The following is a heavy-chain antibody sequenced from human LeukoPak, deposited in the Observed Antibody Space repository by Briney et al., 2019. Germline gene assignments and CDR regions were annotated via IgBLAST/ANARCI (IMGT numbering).Heavy chain of an antibody. V-gene: IGHV3-30*02. CDR2: IRYDGSNK. CDR3: ATQATRIVVVPAAIDY. CDR1: GFTFSSYG. Sequence: PGGSLRLSCAASGFTFSSYGMHWVRQAPGKGLEWVAFIRYDGSNKYYADPVKGRFTISRDNSKNTLYLQMNSLRAEDTAVYYCATQATRIVVVPAAIDYWGQGTLVTVSS. D-gene: IGHD2-2*01. J-gene: IGHJ4*02.